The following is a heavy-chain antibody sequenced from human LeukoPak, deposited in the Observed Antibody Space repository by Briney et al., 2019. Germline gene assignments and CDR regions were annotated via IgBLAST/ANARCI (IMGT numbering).Heavy chain of an antibody. CDR1: GFTVSSNY. V-gene: IGHV3-66*01. CDR3: ARVEGSGSYYYSFDY. D-gene: IGHD3-10*01. Sequence: GGSLRLSCAASGFTVSSNYMSWVRQAPGKGLEWVSAIFSGGSTYYADSVKGRFTISRDNSKNTLYLQMNSLRAEDTAVYYCARVEGSGSYYYSFDYWGQGTLVTVSS. J-gene: IGHJ4*02. CDR2: IFSGGST.